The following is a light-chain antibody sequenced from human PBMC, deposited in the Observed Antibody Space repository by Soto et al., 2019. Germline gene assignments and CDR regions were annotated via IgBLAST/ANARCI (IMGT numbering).Light chain of an antibody. Sequence: EIVMTQSPATLSVSPGERATLSCRASQSLGTNLAWFRQKPGQVPRLLIHGAPTRATGVPARFSGSGSGTAFTLTINSLQSEDFAVYYCQQYNMWPRTFGQGTKVDIK. V-gene: IGKV3-15*01. CDR2: GAP. CDR3: QQYNMWPRT. J-gene: IGKJ1*01. CDR1: QSLGTN.